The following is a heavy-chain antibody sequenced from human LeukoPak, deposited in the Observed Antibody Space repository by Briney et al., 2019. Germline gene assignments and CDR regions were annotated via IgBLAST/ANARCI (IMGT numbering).Heavy chain of an antibody. CDR1: GFTVSSNY. J-gene: IGHJ4*02. CDR2: INSGGNTI. V-gene: IGHV3-11*04. Sequence: GGSLRLSCAASGFTVSSNYMSWVRQAPGKGLEWVSYINSGGNTIHYAGSVKGRFTISRDNAKNSLYLQMNSLRVEDTAVYYCAAPYYDYWSGYSGHWGQGTLVTVSS. CDR3: AAPYYDYWSGYSGH. D-gene: IGHD3-3*01.